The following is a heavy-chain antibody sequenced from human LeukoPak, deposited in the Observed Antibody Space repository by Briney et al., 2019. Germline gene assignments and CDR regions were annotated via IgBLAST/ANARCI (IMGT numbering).Heavy chain of an antibody. Sequence: ASVKVSCKASGYTFTSYGISWVRQAPGQGLEWMGWINPNSGGTNYAQKFQGRVTMTRDTSISTAYMELSRLRSDDTAVYYCARDRRGRFDPWGQGTLVTVSS. CDR1: GYTFTSYG. D-gene: IGHD3-10*01. CDR3: ARDRRGRFDP. CDR2: INPNSGGT. J-gene: IGHJ5*02. V-gene: IGHV1-2*02.